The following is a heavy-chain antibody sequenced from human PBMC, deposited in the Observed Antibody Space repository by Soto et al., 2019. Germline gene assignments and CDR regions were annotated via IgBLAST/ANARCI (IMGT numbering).Heavy chain of an antibody. CDR2: IIPMFGTG. CDR1: GGTFSSYT. J-gene: IGHJ6*02. Sequence: QVQLVQSGAEVKKPGSSVKVSCKASGGTFSSYTISWVRPAPGQGLEWMGGIIPMFGTGNYTQKFQGRVTITADESTNSAYMELSSLRSEDTAVYYCARRYCISPSCHYYGLDVWGQGTTVTVSS. CDR3: ARRYCISPSCHYYGLDV. D-gene: IGHD2-2*01. V-gene: IGHV1-69*12.